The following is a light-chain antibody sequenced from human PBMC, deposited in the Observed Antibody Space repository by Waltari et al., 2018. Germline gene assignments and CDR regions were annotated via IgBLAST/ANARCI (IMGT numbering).Light chain of an antibody. J-gene: IGKJ3*01. V-gene: IGKV4-1*01. CDR2: WAS. Sequence: DIVMTQSPDSLAVSLGARATIHCKSSQSVLYSSNNKNYLAWYQQKPGQPPKLLIYWASTRESGVPDRFSGSGSGTDFTLTISSLQAEDVAVYYCQQYYSTPGVTFGPGTKVDIK. CDR1: QSVLYSSNNKNY. CDR3: QQYYSTPGVT.